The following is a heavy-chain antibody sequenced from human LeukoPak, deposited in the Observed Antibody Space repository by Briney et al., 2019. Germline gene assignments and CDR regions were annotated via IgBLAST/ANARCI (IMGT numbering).Heavy chain of an antibody. J-gene: IGHJ4*02. CDR2: INPSGGST. Sequence: GASVKVSCKASGYTFTGYYMHWVRQAPGQGLEWMGIINPSGGSTSYAQKFQGRVTMTRDTSTSTVYMELSSLRSEDTAVYYCARDYFNSAISMDYFDYWGQGTLVTVSS. CDR3: ARDYFNSAISMDYFDY. V-gene: IGHV1-46*01. D-gene: IGHD4-23*01. CDR1: GYTFTGYY.